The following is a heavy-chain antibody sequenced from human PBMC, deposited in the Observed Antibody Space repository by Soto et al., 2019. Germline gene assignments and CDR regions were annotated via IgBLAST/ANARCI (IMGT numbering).Heavy chain of an antibody. CDR1: GFTFDDNS. V-gene: IGHV3-43*01. D-gene: IGHD3-16*02. CDR2: ISWEGGST. Sequence: EVQLVESGGVVVQPGGSLRLSCAASGFTFDDNSMHWVRQPPGKGLEWVPLISWEGGSTYYADSVKGRFTISRDNSKNSLYLQMNSLRTEDTALYYCARADRSFYFYGMDVWGHGTMVIVSS. CDR3: ARADRSFYFYGMDV. J-gene: IGHJ6*02.